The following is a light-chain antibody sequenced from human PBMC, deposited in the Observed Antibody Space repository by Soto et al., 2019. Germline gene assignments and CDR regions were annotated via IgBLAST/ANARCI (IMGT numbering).Light chain of an antibody. Sequence: QSALTQPASVSGSPGQSITISCTGSTSDIGEYNYVSWYQQQPGKAPKLLIYEVSLRPSGISSRFSGSKSGNTASLTISGFLADDESDYYCNAYTKTSTLFVFGSGTKVTVL. CDR3: NAYTKTSTLFV. CDR2: EVS. CDR1: TSDIGEYNY. J-gene: IGLJ1*01. V-gene: IGLV2-14*01.